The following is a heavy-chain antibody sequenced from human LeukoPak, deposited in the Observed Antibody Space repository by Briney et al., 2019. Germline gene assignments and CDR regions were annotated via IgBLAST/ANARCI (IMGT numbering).Heavy chain of an antibody. CDR3: ARGQGSSWYLRGRYNWFDP. CDR2: INHSRST. CDR1: GGSFSGYY. Sequence: SETLSLTCAVYGGSFSGYYWTLLRQPPGKGMEGIGEINHSRSTNYIPSLTRPLTISVATSKTQFSLKLSSVTAADTAVYYCARGQGSSWYLRGRYNWFDPWGQGTLVTVSS. D-gene: IGHD6-13*01. V-gene: IGHV4-34*01. J-gene: IGHJ5*02.